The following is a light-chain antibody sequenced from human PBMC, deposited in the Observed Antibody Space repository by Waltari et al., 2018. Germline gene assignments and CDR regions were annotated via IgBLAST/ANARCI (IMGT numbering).Light chain of an antibody. CDR3: QQYYTTPT. CDR2: WAS. V-gene: IGKV4-1*01. CDR1: QTVLYSSNNKNY. J-gene: IGKJ1*01. Sequence: DIVMTQSPDSLAVSLGERATITCKSTQTVLYSSNNKNYLAWYQQKAGQSPKLLLYWASTRESGVPDRFSGSGSGTDFTLTINSLQAEDVAVYYCQQYYTTPTFGQGTKVEIK.